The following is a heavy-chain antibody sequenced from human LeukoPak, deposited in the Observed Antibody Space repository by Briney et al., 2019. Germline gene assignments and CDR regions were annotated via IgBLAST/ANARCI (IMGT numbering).Heavy chain of an antibody. Sequence: GGSLRLSCAASGFTFSSYAMSWVRQAPGKGLEWVSAISGSGGSTYYADSVKGRFTISRDNSKNTLYLQMNSLRAEDTAVYYCAKVSVNSYYYDSRGYFDYWGQGTLVTVSS. CDR3: AKVSVNSYYYDSRGYFDY. V-gene: IGHV3-23*01. CDR1: GFTFSSYA. D-gene: IGHD3-22*01. CDR2: ISGSGGST. J-gene: IGHJ4*02.